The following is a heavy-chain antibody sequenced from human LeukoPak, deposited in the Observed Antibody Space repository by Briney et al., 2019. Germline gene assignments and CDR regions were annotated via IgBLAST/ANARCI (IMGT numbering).Heavy chain of an antibody. D-gene: IGHD3-10*01. CDR3: ARVYYHGSGSNFFDY. CDR2: ISHSGSI. Sequence: SETLSLTCSVSGHSVTSGYYWGWIRQPPGKWLEWIGSISHSGSIYYNPSLKSRVTVSVDTSKNQFSLRLSSVTAADTAVYYCARVYYHGSGSNFFDYWGQGTLVTVSS. CDR1: GHSVTSGYY. V-gene: IGHV4-38-2*02. J-gene: IGHJ4*02.